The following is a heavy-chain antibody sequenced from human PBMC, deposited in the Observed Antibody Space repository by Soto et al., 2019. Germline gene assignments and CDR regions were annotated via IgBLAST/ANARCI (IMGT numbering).Heavy chain of an antibody. J-gene: IGHJ4*02. CDR3: ARGSYCSSTSCYADPVDY. V-gene: IGHV3-33*01. Sequence: GGSLRLSCAASGFTFSSYGMHWVRQAPGKGLEWVAVIWYDGSNKYYADSVKGRFTISRDKSKNTLYLQMNSLRAEDTAVYYCARGSYCSSTSCYADPVDYWGQGTLVTVSS. D-gene: IGHD2-2*01. CDR2: IWYDGSNK. CDR1: GFTFSSYG.